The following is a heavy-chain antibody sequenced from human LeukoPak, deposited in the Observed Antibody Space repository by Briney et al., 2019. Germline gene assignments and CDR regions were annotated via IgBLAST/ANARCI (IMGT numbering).Heavy chain of an antibody. CDR3: ARAPPYYDILTGYHDAFDI. Sequence: GASVKVSCKASGGTFSSYAISWVRQAPGQGLEWMGGIIPIFGTANYAQKFQGRVTITADESTSTAYMELSSLRSGDTAVYYCARAPPYYDILTGYHDAFDIWGQGTMVTVSS. D-gene: IGHD3-9*01. V-gene: IGHV1-69*01. J-gene: IGHJ3*02. CDR1: GGTFSSYA. CDR2: IIPIFGTA.